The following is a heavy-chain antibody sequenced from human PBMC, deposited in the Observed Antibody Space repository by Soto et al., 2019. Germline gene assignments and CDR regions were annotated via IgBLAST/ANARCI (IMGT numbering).Heavy chain of an antibody. J-gene: IGHJ4*02. D-gene: IGHD3-22*01. CDR2: IYYSGSS. CDR1: GGSISGYY. V-gene: IGHV4-59*01. CDR3: ARARYHSSGYYYFDY. Sequence: PSETLSLTCTVSGGSISGYYWSWIRQPPGKGLEWIGYIYYSGSSNYNPSLKSRVTIPLDTSKNQFSLRLRSVTAADTAVYYCARARYHSSGYYYFDYWGQGTLVTVSS.